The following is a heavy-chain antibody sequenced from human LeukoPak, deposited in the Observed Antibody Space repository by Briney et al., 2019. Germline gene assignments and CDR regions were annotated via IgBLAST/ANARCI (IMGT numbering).Heavy chain of an antibody. D-gene: IGHD2-2*01. J-gene: IGHJ4*02. CDR2: IKPDGSEK. Sequence: GGSLRLSCAASGFSFSNYWMAWVRQAPGKGPEWVANIKPDGSEKYYVDSVKGRFTISRDNAKNSLSLQMGSLTAEDTAVYYCARYGCSSFCYGFDCWGQGTLVTVSS. CDR3: ARYGCSSFCYGFDC. CDR1: GFSFSNYW. V-gene: IGHV3-7*05.